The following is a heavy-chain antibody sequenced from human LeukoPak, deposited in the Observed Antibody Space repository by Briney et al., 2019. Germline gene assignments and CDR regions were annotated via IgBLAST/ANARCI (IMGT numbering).Heavy chain of an antibody. J-gene: IGHJ4*02. V-gene: IGHV3-23*01. CDR1: GFTFSSYA. CDR2: IGAGGAAT. Sequence: GGSLRLSCAASGFTFSSYATTWVRQAPGKGLEWVSAIGAGGAATFYADSVKGRLSISRDNSKNTLYLQLNNLSAEDTAVYYCAKRHYYASGSLDYWGQGTLVTVSS. CDR3: AKRHYYASGSLDY. D-gene: IGHD3-10*01.